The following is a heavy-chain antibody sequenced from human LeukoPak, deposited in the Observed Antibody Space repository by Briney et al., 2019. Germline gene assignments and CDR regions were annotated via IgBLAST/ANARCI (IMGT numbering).Heavy chain of an antibody. CDR2: IYTTGST. J-gene: IGHJ4*02. CDR3: ARDNEAAGRGYDY. V-gene: IGHV4-4*07. CDR1: GGSISSYF. Sequence: PSETLSLTCTVSGGSISSYFWSWMRQPAGKGLEWIGRIYTTGSTNCNPSLKSRLTMSVDTSKNQFSLKLNSVTAADTAVYYCARDNEAAGRGYDYWGQGTLVTVSS. D-gene: IGHD3-10*01.